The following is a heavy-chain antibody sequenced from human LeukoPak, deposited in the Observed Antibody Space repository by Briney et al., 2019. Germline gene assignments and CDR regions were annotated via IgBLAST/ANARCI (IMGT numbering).Heavy chain of an antibody. J-gene: IGHJ4*02. CDR1: GGSFSDFA. D-gene: IGHD3-10*01. CDR3: ARIGSQNSSPFDY. V-gene: IGHV1-69*05. CDR2: IIPIFGTA. Sequence: SVKVSCKASGGSFSDFAVIWVRQAPGRGLEWMGRIIPIFGTANYAQKFQGRVTITTDESTSTAYMELSSLRSEDTAVYYCARIGSQNSSPFDYWGQGTLVTVSS.